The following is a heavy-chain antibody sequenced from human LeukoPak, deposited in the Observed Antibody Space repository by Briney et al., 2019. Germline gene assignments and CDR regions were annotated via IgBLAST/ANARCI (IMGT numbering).Heavy chain of an antibody. CDR1: GGSISSYY. V-gene: IGHV4-59*01. J-gene: IGHJ4*02. D-gene: IGHD6-13*01. CDR3: ARSSWLRDANFDL. CDR2: IYYSGST. Sequence: SETLSLTCTVSGGSISSYYWSWIRQPPGKGLEWIGYIYYSGSTNYNPSLKSRVTISVDTSKNQFSLKLSSVTAADTAVYYCARSSWLRDANFDLWGQGTLVTVSS.